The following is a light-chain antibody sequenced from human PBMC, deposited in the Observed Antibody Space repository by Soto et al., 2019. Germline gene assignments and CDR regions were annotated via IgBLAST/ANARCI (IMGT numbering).Light chain of an antibody. CDR3: QQYNNWPLT. CDR1: QSVSSK. Sequence: EIVMTQSPGTLSLSPGERAALSCRATQSVSSKLAWFQQKPGQAPRLLIYGASTRATGIPARFSGSGSGTEFTLTISSLQSEDFAVYYCQQYNNWPLTFGQGTKVEIK. CDR2: GAS. J-gene: IGKJ1*01. V-gene: IGKV3-15*01.